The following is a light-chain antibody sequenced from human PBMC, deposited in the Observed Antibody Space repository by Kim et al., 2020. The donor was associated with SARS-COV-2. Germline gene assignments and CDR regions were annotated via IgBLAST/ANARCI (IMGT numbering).Light chain of an antibody. V-gene: IGLV2-14*03. J-gene: IGLJ1*01. Sequence: SGSPGQSITISCVGGDNYVSWYQQHPGKAPKVILYDVTERPSGVSNRFSGSKSGNTASLTISGLQAEDGADYFCATFTHSDTLYVFGAGTKVTVL. CDR2: DVT. CDR1: GGDNY. CDR3: ATFTHSDTLYV.